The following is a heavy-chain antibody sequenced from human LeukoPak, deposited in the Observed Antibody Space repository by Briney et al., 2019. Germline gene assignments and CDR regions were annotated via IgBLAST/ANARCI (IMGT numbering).Heavy chain of an antibody. CDR3: ARGSWRSGWYGYYFDY. CDR1: GGSFSGYY. CDR2: INHSGST. V-gene: IGHV4-34*01. J-gene: IGHJ4*02. D-gene: IGHD6-19*01. Sequence: PSETLSLTCAVYGGSFSGYYWSWLRQPPGKGLEWIGEINHSGSTNYNPSLKSRVTISVDTSKNQFSLKLSSVTAADTAVYYCARGSWRSGWYGYYFDYWGQGTLVTVSS.